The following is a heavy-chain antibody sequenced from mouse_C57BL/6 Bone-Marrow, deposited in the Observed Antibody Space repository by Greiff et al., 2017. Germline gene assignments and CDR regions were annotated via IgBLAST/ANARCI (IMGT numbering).Heavy chain of an antibody. D-gene: IGHD1-1*01. J-gene: IGHJ2*01. CDR3: ARETTGLDY. CDR2: INPYNGGS. V-gene: IGHV1-19*01. CDR1: GYTFTDYY. Sequence: VQLQQSGPVLVKPGASVKMSCKASGYTFTDYYMNWVKQSHGKSLEWIGVINPYNGGSSYNQKFKGKATLTVDKSSSTAYMELNSLTSEDSAVYYCARETTGLDYWGQGTTLTVSS.